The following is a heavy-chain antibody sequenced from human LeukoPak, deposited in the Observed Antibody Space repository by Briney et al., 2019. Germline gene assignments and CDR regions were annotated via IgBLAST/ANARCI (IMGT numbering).Heavy chain of an antibody. J-gene: IGHJ6*03. D-gene: IGHD2-2*02. Sequence: PGGSLRLSCAASGFSFSGYWMNWVRQPPGKGLEWVAKINQDESEQHYVDSVKGQFTISRDNDKNSLYLQMNSLRAEDTAVYYCAKDGAFEGHCSSITCYTRSMDVWGKGTTVTVS. CDR3: AKDGAFEGHCSSITCYTRSMDV. CDR1: GFSFSGYW. CDR2: INQDESEQ. V-gene: IGHV3-7*01.